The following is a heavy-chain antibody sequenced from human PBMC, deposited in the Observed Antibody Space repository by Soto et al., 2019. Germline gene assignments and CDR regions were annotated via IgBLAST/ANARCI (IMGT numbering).Heavy chain of an antibody. CDR1: GYTFTGYY. CDR2: INPNSGGT. J-gene: IGHJ6*02. V-gene: IGHV1-2*04. Sequence: QVQLVQSGAEVKKPGASVKVSCKASGYTFTGYYMHWVRQAPGQGLEWMGWINPNSGGTNYAQKFQGWVTMTRDTSISTAYMELSRLRSDDTAVYYCARDRGSSWLGAGYYYYYGMDVWGQGTTVTVSS. CDR3: ARDRGSSWLGAGYYYYYGMDV. D-gene: IGHD6-13*01.